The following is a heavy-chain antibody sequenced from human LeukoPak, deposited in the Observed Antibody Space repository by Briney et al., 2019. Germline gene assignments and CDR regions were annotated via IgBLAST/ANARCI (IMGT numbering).Heavy chain of an antibody. CDR2: ISGSGGIK. D-gene: IGHD3-22*01. CDR3: AKVTTKYDSSGYYSA. Sequence: GGSLRLSCAASGFTFSSYAMSWARQAPGKGLEWVSVISGSGGIKYYADSVKGRFTISTDNSKNTLYLQMHSLRAEDTALYYCAKVTTKYDSSGYYSAWGQGTLVTVSS. J-gene: IGHJ5*02. CDR1: GFTFSSYA. V-gene: IGHV3-23*01.